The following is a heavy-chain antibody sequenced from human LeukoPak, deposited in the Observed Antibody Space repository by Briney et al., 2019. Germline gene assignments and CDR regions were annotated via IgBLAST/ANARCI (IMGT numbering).Heavy chain of an antibody. CDR1: GLTFSSYG. CDR3: ASLTGGFFDY. Sequence: PGRSLRLSCEASGLTFSSYGMHWVRQAAGKGLEWVSVIYGSSRTYYADSVKGRFTISRDNSKNTLYLQMNSLRAEDTAVYYCASLTGGFFDYWGQGTLVTVSS. CDR2: IYGSSRT. V-gene: IGHV3-NL1*01. J-gene: IGHJ4*02. D-gene: IGHD1-14*01.